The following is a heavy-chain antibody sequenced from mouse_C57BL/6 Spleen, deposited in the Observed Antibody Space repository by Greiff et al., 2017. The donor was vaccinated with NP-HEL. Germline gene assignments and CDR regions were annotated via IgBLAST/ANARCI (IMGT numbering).Heavy chain of an antibody. D-gene: IGHD1-1*01. CDR1: GFNIKNTY. CDR2: IDPATGNT. V-gene: IGHV14-3*01. Sequence: EVKLMESVAELVRPGASVKLSCTASGFNIKNTYMHWVKQRTEQGLEWIGRIDPATGNTKYAPKFQGKATITADTSSNTAYLQLSSLTSEDTAIYYCARDYGSSYGWFAYWGQGTLVTVSA. J-gene: IGHJ3*01. CDR3: ARDYGSSYGWFAY.